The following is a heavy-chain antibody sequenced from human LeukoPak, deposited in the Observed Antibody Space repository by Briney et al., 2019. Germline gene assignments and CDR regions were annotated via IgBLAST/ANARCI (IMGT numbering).Heavy chain of an antibody. J-gene: IGHJ6*02. CDR3: ARDSGNWGAYYYYYGMGV. CDR2: TYYRSKWYN. CDR1: GDSVSSNSAG. V-gene: IGHV6-1*01. Sequence: SQTLSLTCAISGDSVSSNSAGWNWIRQSPSRGFEWLGRTYYRSKWYNDYAVSVKSRITINPDTSKNQFSLQLNSVTPEDTAVYYRARDSGNWGAYYYYYGMGVWGQGTTVTVSS. D-gene: IGHD7-27*01.